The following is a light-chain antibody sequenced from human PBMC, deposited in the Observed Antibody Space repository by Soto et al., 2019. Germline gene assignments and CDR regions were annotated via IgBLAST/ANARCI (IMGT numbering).Light chain of an antibody. Sequence: DIVMTQSPLSLPVTPGEPASISCRSSQSLLHSTGYNYLDWYLQKPGQSPQLLIQLGSMRDPGDCDRFSSSASGPDFTLKISRVEAEDVGVYYCMPVLQTPVTFGPATKVEI. J-gene: IGKJ3*01. CDR3: MPVLQTPVT. CDR2: LGS. V-gene: IGKV2-28*01. CDR1: QSLLHSTGYNY.